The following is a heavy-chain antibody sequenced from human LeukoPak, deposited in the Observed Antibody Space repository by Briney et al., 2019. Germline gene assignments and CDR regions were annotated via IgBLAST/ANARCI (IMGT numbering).Heavy chain of an antibody. D-gene: IGHD1-26*01. CDR3: ARLWYSGSYHYYYYMDV. Sequence: GGPLRLSCAASGFTFSSYEMNWVRQAPGKGLEWVSYISSSGSTIYYADSVKGRFTISRDNAKNSLYLQMSSLRAEDTAVYYCARLWYSGSYHYYYYMDVWGKGTTVTVSS. CDR2: ISSSGSTI. V-gene: IGHV3-48*03. CDR1: GFTFSSYE. J-gene: IGHJ6*03.